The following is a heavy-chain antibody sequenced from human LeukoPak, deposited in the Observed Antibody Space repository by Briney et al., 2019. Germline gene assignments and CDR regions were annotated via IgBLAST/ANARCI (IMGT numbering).Heavy chain of an antibody. D-gene: IGHD3-22*01. CDR1: GGSISSYY. J-gene: IGHJ4*02. CDR3: AGTYYFDTGGYYHYSL. V-gene: IGHV4-4*07. CDR2: IYTSGST. Sequence: SETLSLTCTVSGGSISSYYWSWIRQPAGKGLEWIGRIYTSGSTNYNPSLKSRVTISVDTSKNQFSLKLSSVTAADTAVYYCAGTYYFDTGGYYHYSLWGQGTLVTVSS.